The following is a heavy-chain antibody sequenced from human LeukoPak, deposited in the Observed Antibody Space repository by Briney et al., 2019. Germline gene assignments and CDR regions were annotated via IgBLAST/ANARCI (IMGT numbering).Heavy chain of an antibody. V-gene: IGHV3-48*02. CDR2: INHDAEMI. D-gene: IGHD3-9*01. J-gene: IGHJ4*02. CDR1: GFPFASYV. CDR3: ARDHDWAFDL. Sequence: PGGSLRLSCEGSGFPFASYVMSWVRQAPGKGLEWIAYINHDAEMIFYPDFVKSRFTISRDNAKKSLYLQMNALRYEDTAIYYCARDHDWAFDLWGQGTLVTVSS.